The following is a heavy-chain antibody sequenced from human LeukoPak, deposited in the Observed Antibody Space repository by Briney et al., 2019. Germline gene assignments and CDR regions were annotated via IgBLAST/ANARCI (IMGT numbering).Heavy chain of an antibody. J-gene: IGHJ4*02. CDR3: ARGGDIILVPAAPGDY. Sequence: AASEKVSCKASGYTFTKYYMHWVRQAPGQGLEWMGIINPSGGSTNYAQKFQGRVTLTRDTSTSTVYMELSSLISEDTAVYYCARGGDIILVPAAPGDYWGQGTLVTVSS. CDR1: GYTFTKYY. CDR2: INPSGGST. V-gene: IGHV1-46*01. D-gene: IGHD2-2*01.